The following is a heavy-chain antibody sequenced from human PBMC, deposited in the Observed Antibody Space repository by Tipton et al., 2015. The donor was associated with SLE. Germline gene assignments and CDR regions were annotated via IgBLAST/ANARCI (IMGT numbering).Heavy chain of an antibody. V-gene: IGHV4-34*01. CDR1: GGSFSGYY. CDR3: ARGFGVDGWYDYYYYMDV. D-gene: IGHD3-3*01. CDR2: INHSGST. Sequence: LRLSCAVYGGSFSGYYWTWIRQPPGKGLQWIGEINHSGSTNYNPSLKSRVIISVDTSKNQFSLKLSSVTAADTAVYYCARGFGVDGWYDYYYYMDVWGKGTTVTVSS. J-gene: IGHJ6*03.